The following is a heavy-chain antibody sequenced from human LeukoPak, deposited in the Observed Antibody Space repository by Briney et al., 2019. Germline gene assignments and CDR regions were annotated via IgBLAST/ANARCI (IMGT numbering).Heavy chain of an antibody. CDR3: ARGSTSLGLPETFDY. Sequence: GESLKISCKGSGYSFTSYWIGWVRQMPGKGLVWMGIIYPGDSDTRYSPSFQGQVTISADKSISTAYLQWSSLKASDTAMYYCARGSTSLGLPETFDYWGQGTLVTVSS. CDR2: IYPGDSDT. D-gene: IGHD2-2*01. V-gene: IGHV5-51*01. CDR1: GYSFTSYW. J-gene: IGHJ4*02.